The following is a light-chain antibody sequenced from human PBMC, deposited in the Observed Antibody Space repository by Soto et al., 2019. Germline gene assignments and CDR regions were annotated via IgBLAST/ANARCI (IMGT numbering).Light chain of an antibody. V-gene: IGKV1-12*01. CDR2: AAS. CDR3: QQYYSFPWT. Sequence: DIQMTQSPSSVSASVGDRVTITCRASQGISSWLAWYQKKPGKAPNLLIYAASTLQSGVPSRFSGSGSGTDFTLTISCLQSEDFATYYCQQYYSFPWTFGQGTKVDIK. J-gene: IGKJ1*01. CDR1: QGISSW.